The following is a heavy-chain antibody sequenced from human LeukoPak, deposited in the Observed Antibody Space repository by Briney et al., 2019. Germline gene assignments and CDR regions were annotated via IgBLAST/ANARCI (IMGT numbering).Heavy chain of an antibody. V-gene: IGHV3-30*02. CDR3: AKDNPIEKVPGLGPGS. D-gene: IGHD2-2*01. J-gene: IGHJ5*02. CDR2: IRYDGSVQ. CDR1: GFAFSTYG. Sequence: GGSLRLSCAASGFAFSTYGMHWVRQAPDKGLEWVAFIRYDGSVQYYTDSVTGRFTISRDNSKNTLYLQMNSLRPEDTAVYYCAKDNPIEKVPGLGPGSWGQGTLVTVSS.